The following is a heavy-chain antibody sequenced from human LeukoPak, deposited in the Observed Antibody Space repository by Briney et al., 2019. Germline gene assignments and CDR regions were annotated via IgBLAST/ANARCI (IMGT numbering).Heavy chain of an antibody. J-gene: IGHJ4*02. CDR3: AREASSSWGVLWFDY. CDR2: IYHSGST. Sequence: SQTLSLTCTVSGGSISSGGYYWSWIRQPPGKGLEWIGYIYHSGSTYYNPSLKSRVTISVDRSKNQFSLKLSSVTAADTAVYYCAREASSSWGVLWFDYWGQGTLVTVSS. D-gene: IGHD6-13*01. CDR1: GGSISSGGYY. V-gene: IGHV4-30-2*01.